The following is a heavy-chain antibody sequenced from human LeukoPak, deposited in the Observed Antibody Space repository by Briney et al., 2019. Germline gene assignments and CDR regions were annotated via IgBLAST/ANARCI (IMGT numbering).Heavy chain of an antibody. CDR3: ARDRVGTNPNWFDP. CDR1: GYTFSDYS. D-gene: IGHD1/OR15-1a*01. J-gene: IGHJ5*02. CDR2: LNPKSGGS. Sequence: GASVKVSCKASGYTFSDYSMHWVRQAPGQGLEWMGWLNPKSGGSNYAQKFQNRVTMARDTSISTAYMELSRLTSDDTAVYYCARDRVGTNPNWFDPWGQGTLVTVSS. V-gene: IGHV1-2*02.